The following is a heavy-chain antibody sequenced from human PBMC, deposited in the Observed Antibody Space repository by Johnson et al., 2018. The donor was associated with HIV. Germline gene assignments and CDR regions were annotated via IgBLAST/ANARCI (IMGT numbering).Heavy chain of an antibody. CDR2: ISYDGSNK. D-gene: IGHD4-11*01. Sequence: QMLLVESGGGLVQPGGSLRLSCAASGFTFSSYGMHWVRQAPGKGLEWVAVISYDGSNKYYADSVKGRFTISRDNSKNTLYLQMNSLRAEDTAVYYCARSYSTRWNASDIWGQGKMVTVSS. J-gene: IGHJ3*02. CDR3: ARSYSTRWNASDI. V-gene: IGHV3-30*03. CDR1: GFTFSSYG.